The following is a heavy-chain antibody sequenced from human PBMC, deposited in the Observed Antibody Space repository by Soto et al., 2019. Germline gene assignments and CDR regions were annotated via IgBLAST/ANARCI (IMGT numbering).Heavy chain of an antibody. CDR1: GGSISSYY. CDR3: ASDLLVLWAGYYYYMYV. Sequence: SETLSLTCTVSGGSISSYYWSWSRQPPGKGLEWIGYIYYSGGTNYNPSLKSRVTISVDTSKNQFSLKLSSVTAADTAVYYCASDLLVLWAGYYYYMYVCGKGTSVTVSS. J-gene: IGHJ6*03. D-gene: IGHD2-8*01. V-gene: IGHV4-59*01. CDR2: IYYSGGT.